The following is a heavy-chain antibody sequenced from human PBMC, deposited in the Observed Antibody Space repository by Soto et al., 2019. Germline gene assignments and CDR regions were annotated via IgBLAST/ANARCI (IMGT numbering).Heavy chain of an antibody. V-gene: IGHV3-15*01. CDR1: GPIFTNAY. CDR3: TTDRPKGDNGGFDI. J-gene: IGHJ3*02. CDR2: INSEGTTGTT. Sequence: GGSLRLSCAASGPIFTNAYMTWVRQAPGKGLEWVGLINSEGTTGTTDYAAPVKGRFTISRDDSKNTLYLQMNSLKTEDTAVYYCTTDRPKGDNGGFDIWGQGTMVTVSS. D-gene: IGHD3-16*01.